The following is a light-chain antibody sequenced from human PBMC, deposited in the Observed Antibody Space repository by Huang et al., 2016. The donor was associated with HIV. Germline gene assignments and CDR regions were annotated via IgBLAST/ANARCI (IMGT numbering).Light chain of an antibody. V-gene: IGKV3-15*01. Sequence: EVVMTQSPATLSVSPGERATLSCRASQSVRSNLAWYQQKPGQDPSLLIYGASTRATDTPGRFSGSGSGTEFTLTISSLESEDFAVYYCQQYNNWPPYTFGQGTKLDIK. J-gene: IGKJ2*01. CDR2: GAS. CDR1: QSVRSN. CDR3: QQYNNWPPYT.